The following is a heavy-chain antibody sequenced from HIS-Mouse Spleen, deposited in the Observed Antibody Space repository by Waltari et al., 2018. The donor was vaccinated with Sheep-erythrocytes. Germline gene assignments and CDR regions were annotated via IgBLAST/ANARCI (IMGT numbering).Heavy chain of an antibody. V-gene: IGHV3-21*01. Sequence: EVQLVESGGGLVKLGGSLSLSCAASGFTFSSYSKNWLRQAPGEVLEWVSSISSSSSYIYYADSGKCRFTISRDNAKNSLYLQMNSLRAEDTAVYYCARVASGATFDYWGQGTLVTVSS. CDR2: ISSSSSYI. CDR3: ARVASGATFDY. D-gene: IGHD1-26*01. CDR1: GFTFSSYS. J-gene: IGHJ4*02.